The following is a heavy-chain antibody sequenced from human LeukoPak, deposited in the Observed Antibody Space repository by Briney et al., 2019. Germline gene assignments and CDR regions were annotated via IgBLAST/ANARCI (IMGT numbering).Heavy chain of an antibody. J-gene: IGHJ4*02. CDR2: ISSRSTTI. Sequence: GGSMRLSCTASGFTFGDYAMSWFRQAPGKGLEWDSYISSRSTTIYYADSVKGRFTISRDNAKNSLYLQMNSLRAEDTAVYYCARDLQIAARQGSYFDYWGQGTLVTVSP. CDR3: ARDLQIAARQGSYFDY. D-gene: IGHD6-6*01. V-gene: IGHV3-48*01. CDR1: GFTFGDYA.